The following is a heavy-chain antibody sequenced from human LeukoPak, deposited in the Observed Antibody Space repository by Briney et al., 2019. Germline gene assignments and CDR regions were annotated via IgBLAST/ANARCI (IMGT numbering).Heavy chain of an antibody. CDR3: ARDQVVRGVSGFPDAFDI. J-gene: IGHJ3*02. CDR1: GGSISSHY. CDR2: IYYSGST. Sequence: SETLSLTCTVSGGSISSHYWSWIRQPPGKGLEWIGYIYYSGSTNYNPSLKSRVTISVDPSKNQFSLKLSSVTAADTAVYYCARDQVVRGVSGFPDAFDIWGQGTMVTVSS. D-gene: IGHD3-10*01. V-gene: IGHV4-59*11.